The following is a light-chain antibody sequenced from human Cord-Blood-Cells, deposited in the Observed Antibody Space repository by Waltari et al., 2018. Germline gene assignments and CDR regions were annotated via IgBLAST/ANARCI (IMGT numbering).Light chain of an antibody. CDR3: QQYGSSLWT. J-gene: IGKJ1*01. CDR2: GSS. V-gene: IGKV3-20*01. CDR1: QSVSSSY. Sequence: EIVLTQSPGTLSLSPGERATLSCRASQSVSSSYLAWYQQKPGQAPRPLIFGSSSRATGSPDRFSGSGFGTDFTLTISRLETEDFAVYYCQQYGSSLWTFGQGTKVEIK.